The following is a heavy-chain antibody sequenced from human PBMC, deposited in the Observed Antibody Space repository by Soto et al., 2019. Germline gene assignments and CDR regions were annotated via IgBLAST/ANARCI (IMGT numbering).Heavy chain of an antibody. CDR2: IGTAGDT. V-gene: IGHV3-13*01. D-gene: IGHD5-18*01. CDR3: ARAWTATKSSCGLADY. CDR1: GFTFSSYD. J-gene: IGHJ4*02. Sequence: GGSPRLSCAASGFTFSSYDMHWVRQATGKGLEWVSAIGTAGDTYYPGSVKGRFTISRENAKNSLYLQMNSLRAEDTAVYYCARAWTATKSSCGLADYWGQGTLVTVSS.